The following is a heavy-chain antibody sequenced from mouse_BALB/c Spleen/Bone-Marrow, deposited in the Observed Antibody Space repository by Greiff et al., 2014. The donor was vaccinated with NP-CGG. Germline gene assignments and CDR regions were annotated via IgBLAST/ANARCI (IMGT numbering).Heavy chain of an antibody. D-gene: IGHD1-1*01. CDR1: GFTFSSYT. Sequence: EVMLVESGGGLVQPGGSLKHSCAASGFTFSSYTMSWVRQAPEKRLEWVAYISNGGGSTYYPDTVKGRFTISRDNAKNTLHLQMSSLKSEDTAMYYCARHGYYGSRAMDYWGQGTSVTVSS. CDR2: ISNGGGST. CDR3: ARHGYYGSRAMDY. J-gene: IGHJ4*01. V-gene: IGHV5-12-2*01.